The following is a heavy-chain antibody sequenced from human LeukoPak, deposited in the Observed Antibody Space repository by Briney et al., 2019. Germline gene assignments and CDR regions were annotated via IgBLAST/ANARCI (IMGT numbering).Heavy chain of an antibody. CDR1: GGSISSYY. Sequence: SDTLSLTCTVSGGSISSYYWSWIRQPPGKGLEWIGYIYYGGSTNYNPSLKSRVTISVDTSKNQFSLKLSSLTAADTAVYYCARGTYGSSWQLEHFGYWGQGTLVTVSS. CDR2: IYYGGST. D-gene: IGHD6-13*01. J-gene: IGHJ4*02. V-gene: IGHV4-59*07. CDR3: ARGTYGSSWQLEHFGY.